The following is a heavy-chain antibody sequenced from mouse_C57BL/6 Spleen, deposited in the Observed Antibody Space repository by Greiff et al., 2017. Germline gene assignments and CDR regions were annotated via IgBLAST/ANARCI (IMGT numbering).Heavy chain of an antibody. CDR1: GFTFSSYG. CDR3: ARHEISPCITTVRDAMDY. CDR2: ISSGGSYT. V-gene: IGHV5-6*01. D-gene: IGHD1-1*01. J-gene: IGHJ4*01. Sequence: EVQLVESGGDLVKPGGSLKLSCAASGFTFSSYGMSWVRQTPDKRLEWVATISSGGSYTYYPDSVKGRYTISRDNAKNTLYLQMSSLKSEDTAMYYCARHEISPCITTVRDAMDYWGQGTSVTVSS.